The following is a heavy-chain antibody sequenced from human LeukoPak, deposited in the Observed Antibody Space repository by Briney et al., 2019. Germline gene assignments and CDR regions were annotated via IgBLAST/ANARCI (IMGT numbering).Heavy chain of an antibody. J-gene: IGHJ4*02. CDR1: GGSISSSSYY. D-gene: IGHD6-19*01. CDR2: IYYSGST. CDR3: ARVPTSNGQIDY. V-gene: IGHV4-39*07. Sequence: PSETLSLTCTVSGGSISSSSYYWGWIRQPPGKGLEWIGSIYYSGSTYYNPSLKSRVTISVDKSKNQFSLKLSSVTAADTAVYYCARVPTSNGQIDYWGQGTLVTVSS.